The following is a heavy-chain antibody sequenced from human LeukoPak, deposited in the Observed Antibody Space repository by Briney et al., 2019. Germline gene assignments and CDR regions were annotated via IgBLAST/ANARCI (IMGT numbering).Heavy chain of an antibody. D-gene: IGHD3-22*01. J-gene: IGHJ4*02. CDR3: ARDVSDSSGYYFIDY. Sequence: PGGSLRLSCAASGFTFSSYSMNWVRQAPGKGLEWVSSISSSGSYIYYADSVKGRFTISRDNAKNSLYLQMNSLRAEDTAVYYCARDVSDSSGYYFIDYWGQGTLVTVPS. CDR1: GFTFSSYS. V-gene: IGHV3-21*01. CDR2: ISSSGSYI.